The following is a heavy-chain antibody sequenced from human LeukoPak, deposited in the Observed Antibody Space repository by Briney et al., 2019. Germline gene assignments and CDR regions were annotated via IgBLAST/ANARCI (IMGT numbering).Heavy chain of an antibody. CDR2: IIPILGIA. V-gene: IGHV1-69*04. CDR3: ARGGMVYSISPYYMDV. D-gene: IGHD2-8*01. J-gene: IGHJ6*03. Sequence: SVKVSCKASGGTFSSYAISWVRQAPGQGLEWMGRIIPILGIANYAQKFQGRVTITTDESTSTAYMELSSLRSEDTAVYYCARGGMVYSISPYYMDVWGKGTTVTVSS. CDR1: GGTFSSYA.